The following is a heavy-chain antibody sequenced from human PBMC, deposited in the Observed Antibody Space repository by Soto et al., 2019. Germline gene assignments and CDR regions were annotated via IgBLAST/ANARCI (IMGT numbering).Heavy chain of an antibody. V-gene: IGHV4-59*01. CDR2: IYYSGST. CDR3: ARDAAAEPVKGYYYYYYGMDV. J-gene: IGHJ6*02. D-gene: IGHD6-13*01. CDR1: GGSISSYY. Sequence: SETLSLTCTVSGGSISSYYWSWIRQPPGKGLEWIGYIYYSGSTNYNPSLKSRVTISVGTSKNQFSLKLSSVTAADTAVYYCARDAAAEPVKGYYYYYYGMDVWGQGTTVTVS.